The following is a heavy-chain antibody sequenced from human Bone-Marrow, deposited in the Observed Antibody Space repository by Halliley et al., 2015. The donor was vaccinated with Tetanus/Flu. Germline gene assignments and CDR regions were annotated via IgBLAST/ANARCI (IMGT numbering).Heavy chain of an antibody. CDR3: ADPPSPDY. J-gene: IGHJ4*02. CDR2: ITGSVFPT. V-gene: IGHV3-23*01. Sequence: GVGWVSTITGSVFPTYSADSMKGRFTISRDKSKNTVYLQMTSLRAEDTAVYYCADPPSPDYWGQGTLVTVSS.